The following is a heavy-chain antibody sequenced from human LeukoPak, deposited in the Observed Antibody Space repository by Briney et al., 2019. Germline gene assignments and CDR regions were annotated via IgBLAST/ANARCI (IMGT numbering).Heavy chain of an antibody. J-gene: IGHJ5*02. V-gene: IGHV1-18*01. CDR3: ARDRSPTQLLRFVP. D-gene: IGHD2-2*01. Sequence: PGASVKVSCKTSGYTFSNYGISWVRQAPGQGLEWMGWISCYNGSTDYAQKFQGRVTMTRDTSTSTVYMELRSLRSDDTAVHYCARDRSPTQLLRFVPWGQGTLVTVSS. CDR1: GYTFSNYG. CDR2: ISCYNGST.